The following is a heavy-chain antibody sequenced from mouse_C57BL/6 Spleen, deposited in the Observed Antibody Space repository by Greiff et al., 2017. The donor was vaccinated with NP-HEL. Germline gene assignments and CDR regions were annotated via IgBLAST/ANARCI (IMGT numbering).Heavy chain of an antibody. J-gene: IGHJ4*01. D-gene: IGHD2-3*01. CDR2: IYPGDGDT. V-gene: IGHV1-82*01. CDR3: ARKVYDGYYVGAMDY. CDR1: GYAFSSSW. Sequence: QVHVKQSGPELVKPGASVKISCKASGYAFSSSWMNWVKQRPGKGLEWIGRIYPGDGDTNYNGKFKGKATLTADKSSSTAYMQLSSLTSEDSAVYFCARKVYDGYYVGAMDYWGQGTSVTVSS.